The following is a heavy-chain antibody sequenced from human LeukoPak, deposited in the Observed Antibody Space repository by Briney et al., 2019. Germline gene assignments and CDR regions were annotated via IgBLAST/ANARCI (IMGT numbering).Heavy chain of an antibody. Sequence: GASVKVSCKASGYTFTGYYMHWVRQAPGQGLEWMGRINPNSGGTNYAQKFQGRVTITRDTSISTAYMELSRLRSDDTAVYYCATVFYDYVWGSYRGYFDYWGQGTLVTVSS. CDR1: GYTFTGYY. CDR3: ATVFYDYVWGSYRGYFDY. J-gene: IGHJ4*02. D-gene: IGHD3-16*02. V-gene: IGHV1-2*06. CDR2: INPNSGGT.